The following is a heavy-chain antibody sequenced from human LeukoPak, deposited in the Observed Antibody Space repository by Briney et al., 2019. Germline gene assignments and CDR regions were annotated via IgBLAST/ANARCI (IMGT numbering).Heavy chain of an antibody. CDR1: GGFISSYY. D-gene: IGHD3-22*01. CDR3: AREKITMIVVVSYDAFDI. J-gene: IGHJ3*02. V-gene: IGHV4-59*01. Sequence: SETLSLTCTVSGGFISSYYWSWIRQPPGKGLEWIGYIYYSGSTNYNPSLKSRVTISVDTSKNQFSLELSSVTAADTAVYYCAREKITMIVVVSYDAFDIWGQGTMVTVSS. CDR2: IYYSGST.